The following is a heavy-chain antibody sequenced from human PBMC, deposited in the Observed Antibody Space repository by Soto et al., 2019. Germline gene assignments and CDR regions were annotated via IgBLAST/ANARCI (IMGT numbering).Heavy chain of an antibody. J-gene: IGHJ5*02. Sequence: SETLSLTCAVSGGSFSGYYWNWIRQPPGKGLEWVGEINHTGGANYNPSLKSRLIISMDTSKKQFYLRLSSVTAADTAVYYCASYLAYVTDGKTGPPGPWGQGTLVTVS. CDR2: INHTGGA. CDR1: GGSFSGYY. CDR3: ASYLAYVTDGKTGPPGP. V-gene: IGHV4-34*01. D-gene: IGHD2-8*01.